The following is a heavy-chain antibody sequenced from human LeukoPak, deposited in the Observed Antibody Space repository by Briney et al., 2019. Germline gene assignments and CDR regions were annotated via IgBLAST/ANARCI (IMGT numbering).Heavy chain of an antibody. Sequence: GGSLRLSCAASGFTFDDYAMHWVRQAPGKGLEWVSGISWNSGSIGYADSAKGRFTISRDNAKNSLYLQMNSLRAEDTAVYYCARDFRKIPGAAAGPKEIYYGMDVWGQGTTVTVSS. CDR1: GFTFDDYA. CDR2: ISWNSGSI. V-gene: IGHV3-9*01. D-gene: IGHD6-13*01. CDR3: ARDFRKIPGAAAGPKEIYYGMDV. J-gene: IGHJ6*02.